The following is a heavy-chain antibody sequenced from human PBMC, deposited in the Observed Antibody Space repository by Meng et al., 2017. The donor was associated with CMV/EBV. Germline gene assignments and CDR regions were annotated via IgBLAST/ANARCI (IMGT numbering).Heavy chain of an antibody. J-gene: IGHJ4*02. CDR2: ITSSSDYV. CDR1: GFTFRTYN. D-gene: IGHD3/OR15-3a*01. Sequence: GEALKISCAASGFTFRTYNMNWVRQAPGKGLEWGSSITSSSDYVRYAGSVKGRFTISRDNAKNALYLQMNNVGAEDTAVYYCARVGPRVTFVGFSFDFWGLGTLVTVSS. V-gene: IGHV3-21*01. CDR3: ARVGPRVTFVGFSFDF.